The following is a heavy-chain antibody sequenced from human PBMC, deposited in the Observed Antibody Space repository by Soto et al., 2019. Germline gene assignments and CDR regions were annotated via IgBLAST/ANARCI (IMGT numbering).Heavy chain of an antibody. V-gene: IGHV3-23*01. CDR3: AKDTRQWLVRALFDY. J-gene: IGHJ4*02. CDR1: GFTFSSYA. Sequence: LRLSCAASGFTFSSYAMSWVRQAPGKGLEWVSAISGSGGSTYYADSVKGRFTISRDNSKNTLYLQMNSLRAEDTAVYYCAKDTRQWLVRALFDYWGQGTLVTVSS. CDR2: ISGSGGST. D-gene: IGHD6-19*01.